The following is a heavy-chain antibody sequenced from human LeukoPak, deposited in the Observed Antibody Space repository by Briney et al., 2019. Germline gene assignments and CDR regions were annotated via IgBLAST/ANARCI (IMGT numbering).Heavy chain of an antibody. Sequence: ASVKVSCKASGYTFTGYYMHWVRQAPGQGLEWTGWINPNSGGTNYAQKFQGRVTMTRDTSISTAYMELSRLRSDDTAVYYCARDAPRSGSIARFDYWGQGTLVTVSS. CDR3: ARDAPRSGSIARFDY. V-gene: IGHV1-2*02. CDR2: INPNSGGT. J-gene: IGHJ4*02. D-gene: IGHD3-3*01. CDR1: GYTFTGYY.